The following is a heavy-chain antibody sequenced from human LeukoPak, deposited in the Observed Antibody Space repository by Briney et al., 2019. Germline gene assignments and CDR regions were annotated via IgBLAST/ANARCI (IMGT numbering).Heavy chain of an antibody. V-gene: IGHV4-4*07. Sequence: SETLSLTCTVSGGSLSSYYWIWIRQPAGKGLEWSGRIQTSGNADYNPSLKSRVTMSVDTSKNQFSLRLRSVTAADTAVYYCARDPGDYNHDWYFDLWGRGTLVTVSS. CDR3: ARDPGDYNHDWYFDL. J-gene: IGHJ2*01. D-gene: IGHD4-17*01. CDR2: IQTSGNA. CDR1: GGSLSSYY.